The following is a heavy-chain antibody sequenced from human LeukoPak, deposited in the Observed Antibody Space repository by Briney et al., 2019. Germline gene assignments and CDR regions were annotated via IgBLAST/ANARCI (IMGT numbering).Heavy chain of an antibody. D-gene: IGHD3-22*01. J-gene: IGHJ5*02. CDR3: AKDRVHYYDSSGNWFDP. V-gene: IGHV3-74*01. CDR2: INGDGRNI. Sequence: GGSLRLSCVASGFTFSSYWMHWVRQDPRKGLVWVSRINGDGRNINYADSVRGRFTISRDNAKNTLYLQMNSLRAEDTAVYYCAKDRVHYYDSSGNWFDPWGQGTLVTVSS. CDR1: GFTFSSYW.